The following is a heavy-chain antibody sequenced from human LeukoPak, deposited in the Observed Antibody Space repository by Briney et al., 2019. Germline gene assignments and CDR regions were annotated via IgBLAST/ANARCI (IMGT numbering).Heavy chain of an antibody. CDR2: INTNTGNP. D-gene: IGHD3-10*01. Sequence: ASVKVSCKASGYTFTNYAMNWVRQAPGQGLEWMGWINTNTGNPTYAQGFTGRFVFSLDTSVSTAYLQISSLKAEDTAVYYCARGDTREIRRQPYLWFGDPGLDYWGQGTLVTVSS. J-gene: IGHJ4*02. CDR3: ARGDTREIRRQPYLWFGDPGLDY. V-gene: IGHV7-4-1*02. CDR1: GYTFTNYA.